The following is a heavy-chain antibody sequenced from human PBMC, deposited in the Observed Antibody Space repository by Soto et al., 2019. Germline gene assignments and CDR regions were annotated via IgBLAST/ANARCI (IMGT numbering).Heavy chain of an antibody. CDR3: ATSWATVKWQRPTIYYFDY. CDR1: GGTFSSYA. D-gene: IGHD1-26*01. V-gene: IGHV1-69*01. CDR2: IIPIFGTA. Sequence: QVQLVQSGAEVKKPGSSVKVSCKASGGTFSSYAISWVRQAPGQGLEWMGGIIPIFGTANYAQKFQGRVTITAEESTSTAYMELSSLRSEDTAVYYCATSWATVKWQRPTIYYFDYLGQGTLVTVSS. J-gene: IGHJ4*02.